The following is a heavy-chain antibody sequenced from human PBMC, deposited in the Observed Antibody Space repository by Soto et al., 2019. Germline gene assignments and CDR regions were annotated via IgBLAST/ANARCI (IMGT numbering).Heavy chain of an antibody. V-gene: IGHV6-1*01. Sequence: QVQLQQSGPGLVKPSQTLSLTCAITGDSVSSNSAGWSWVRQSPSRGLEWLGRTYYRSKWYYEYAVSVRGRITINPHTAKIQYSLQMNSVTTEDAAVYFCARGEQYSGRIFDYWGQGTLVTVSS. J-gene: IGHJ4*01. D-gene: IGHD1-26*01. CDR3: ARGEQYSGRIFDY. CDR2: TYYRSKWYY. CDR1: GDSVSSNSAG.